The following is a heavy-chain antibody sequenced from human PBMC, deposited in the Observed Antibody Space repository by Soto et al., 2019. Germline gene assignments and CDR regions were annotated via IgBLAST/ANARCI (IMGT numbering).Heavy chain of an antibody. CDR3: ARGRGDTAMAWYY. J-gene: IGHJ4*02. CDR2: IYYSGST. Sequence: QVQLQESGPGLVKPSETLSLTCTVSGGSISSYYWSWIRQSPGKGLEWIGYIYYSGSTKYNPSLKSRVTLAADTAKNQFALKLSSVTASDTAMYYYARGRGDTAMAWYYWGQGTLVTVSS. CDR1: GGSISSYY. V-gene: IGHV4-59*01. D-gene: IGHD5-18*01.